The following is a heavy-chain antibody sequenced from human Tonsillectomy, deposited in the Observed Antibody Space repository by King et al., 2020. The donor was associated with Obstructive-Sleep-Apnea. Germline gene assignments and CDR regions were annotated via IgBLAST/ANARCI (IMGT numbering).Heavy chain of an antibody. CDR1: GGSVSSGDYY. V-gene: IGHV4-31*03. Sequence: VQLQESGPGLVKPSQTLSLNCTVSGGSVSSGDYYWSWIRQHPGKGLEWMGYIYDSGSTYYNPSLKSRVTISVDTSKNQFSLKLSSVTAADTAVYYCARDRVSYGDYYFDYWGQGTLVTVSS. J-gene: IGHJ4*02. D-gene: IGHD4-17*01. CDR2: IYDSGST. CDR3: ARDRVSYGDYYFDY.